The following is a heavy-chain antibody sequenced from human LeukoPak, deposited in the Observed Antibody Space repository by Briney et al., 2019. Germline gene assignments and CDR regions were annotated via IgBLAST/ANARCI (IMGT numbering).Heavy chain of an antibody. V-gene: IGHV4-59*01. CDR2: INYSGNT. CDR1: GGSISGYY. Sequence: PSEPLSLPCTVSGGSISGYYWHWIRHPPGMGLEWIGYINYSGNTDYHPSLKSRVTISVDTSKNQLSLNLRSVTAADTAVYYCAREYSSFEYWGQGILVTVSS. J-gene: IGHJ4*02. CDR3: AREYSSFEY. D-gene: IGHD3-22*01.